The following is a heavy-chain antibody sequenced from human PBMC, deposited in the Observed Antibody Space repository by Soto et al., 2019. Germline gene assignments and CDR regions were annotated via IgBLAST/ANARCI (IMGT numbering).Heavy chain of an antibody. J-gene: IGHJ4*02. CDR2: MNPNSGNT. CDR1: GYTFTSYD. CDR3: ARLRRGSGYDFDY. Sequence: QVQLVQSGAEVKKPGASVKVSCKASGYTFTSYDINWVRQATGQGLEWMGWMNPNSGNTGYAQKFQGRVTMTRNTSLSTAYVELRSLSVEGTVVYYCARLRRGSGYDFDYWGQGTLVTVSS. V-gene: IGHV1-8*01. D-gene: IGHD3-22*01.